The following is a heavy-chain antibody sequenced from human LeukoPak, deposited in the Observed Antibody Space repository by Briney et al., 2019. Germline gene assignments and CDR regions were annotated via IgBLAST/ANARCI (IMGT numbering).Heavy chain of an antibody. CDR2: LSYDGSNK. CDR3: AKDLNRPGGESYYTTFDY. V-gene: IGHV3-30*18. J-gene: IGHJ4*02. Sequence: PGRSLRLSCAASGFTFSSYDIHWVRQAPGKGLEWVAVLSYDGSNKYYADSVKGRFTISRDSSKNTVYLQMNSLRAEDTAVYYCAKDLNRPGGESYYTTFDYWGQGTLVTVSS. CDR1: GFTFSSYD. D-gene: IGHD1-26*01.